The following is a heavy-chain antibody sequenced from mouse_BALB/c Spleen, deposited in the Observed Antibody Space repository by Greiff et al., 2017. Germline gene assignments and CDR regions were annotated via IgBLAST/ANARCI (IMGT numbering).Heavy chain of an antibody. J-gene: IGHJ3*01. V-gene: IGHV1-14*01. CDR3: ARWEDAMIGAWFAY. D-gene: IGHD2-4*01. CDR1: GYTFTSYV. Sequence: EVQLKQSGPELVKPGASVKMSCKASGYTFTSYVMHWVKQKPGQGLEWIGYINPYNDGTKYNEKFKGKATLTSDKSSSTAYMELSSLTSEDSAVYYCARWEDAMIGAWFAYWGQGTLVTVSA. CDR2: INPYNDGT.